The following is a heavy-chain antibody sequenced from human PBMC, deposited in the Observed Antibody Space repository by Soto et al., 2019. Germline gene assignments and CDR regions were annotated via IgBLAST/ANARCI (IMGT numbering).Heavy chain of an antibody. CDR1: GFTFIDHY. CDR2: ARNRVNGYTT. J-gene: IGHJ4*02. CDR3: ARLMGTAFDL. D-gene: IGHD2-8*01. Sequence: GGSLRLSCAASGFTFIDHYMDWVRQAPGKGLEWVGRARNRVNGYTTSYAASVRGRFTISRDDSKNSLYLQMNSLTAEDTAVYFCARLMGTAFDLWGQGTLVTVSS. V-gene: IGHV3-72*01.